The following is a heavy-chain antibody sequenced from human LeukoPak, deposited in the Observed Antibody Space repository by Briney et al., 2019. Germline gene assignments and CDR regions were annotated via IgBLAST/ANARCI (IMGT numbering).Heavy chain of an antibody. CDR1: GFTLSSYA. V-gene: IGHV3-23*01. CDR2: IIGSGGST. CDR3: AKDQGTGYSSSWYPYYFDY. J-gene: IGHJ4*02. D-gene: IGHD6-13*01. Sequence: GGCLRLSCAASGFTLSSYAMSWVRQAPGKGLEWVSAIIGSGGSTYYADSVKGRFTISRDNSKNTLYLQMNSLRAEDTAVYYCAKDQGTGYSSSWYPYYFDYWGQGTLVTVSS.